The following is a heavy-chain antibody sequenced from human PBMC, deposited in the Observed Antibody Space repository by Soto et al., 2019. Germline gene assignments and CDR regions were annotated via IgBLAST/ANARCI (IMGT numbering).Heavy chain of an antibody. CDR1: GFTFSSYA. D-gene: IGHD2-15*01. V-gene: IGHV3-23*01. J-gene: IGHJ5*02. CDR2: ISGSGGST. Sequence: EVQLLASGGGLVQPGGSLRLSCAASGFTFSSYAMSWVRQAPGKGLEWVSVISGSGGSTNYADSVKGRFTISRDNSKSTLYLQMNSLSAEDTAVYYCAKDIVVVVAATPYWFDPWGQGTLVTASS. CDR3: AKDIVVVVAATPYWFDP.